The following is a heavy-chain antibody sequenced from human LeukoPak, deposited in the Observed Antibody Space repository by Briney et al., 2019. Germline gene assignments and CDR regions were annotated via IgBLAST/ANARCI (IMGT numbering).Heavy chain of an antibody. Sequence: PGGSLRLSCAASGFTVSSNYMSWVRQAPGKGXXXXXXXXXGGSTYYADSVKGRFTISRDNSKNTLYLQMNSLRAEDTAVYYCARDWGSTYYYDSSGSPGDYWGQGTLVTVSS. CDR3: ARDWGSTYYYDSSGSPGDY. CDR1: GFTVSSNY. V-gene: IGHV3-66*02. D-gene: IGHD3-22*01. CDR2: XXXGGST. J-gene: IGHJ4*02.